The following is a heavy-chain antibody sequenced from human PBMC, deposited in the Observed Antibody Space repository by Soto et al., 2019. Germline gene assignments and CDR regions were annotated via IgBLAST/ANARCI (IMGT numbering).Heavy chain of an antibody. V-gene: IGHV1-18*01. CDR1: GYTFTSYG. J-gene: IGHJ5*02. D-gene: IGHD3-3*01. CDR2: ISAYNCNT. CDR3: ARVGPSYYDFWSGYPTQDNWFDP. Sequence: ASVPVSCKASGYTFTSYGISWVRQAPGQGLEWMGWISAYNCNTNYAQKLQGRVTMTTDTSTSTAYMELRSLRSDDTAVYYCARVGPSYYDFWSGYPTQDNWFDPWGQGTLVTVSS.